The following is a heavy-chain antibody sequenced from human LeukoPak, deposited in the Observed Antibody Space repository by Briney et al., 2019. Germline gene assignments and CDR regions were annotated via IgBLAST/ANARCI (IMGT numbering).Heavy chain of an antibody. D-gene: IGHD5-24*01. J-gene: IGHJ4*02. CDR3: ARYRLSDNFFDY. CDR2: ISTDGSTT. Sequence: GGSLRLSCAASGFTFSDYWMHWVRQAPGKGLVLVSRISTDGSTTNYADSVKGRFTISRDNAKNTLYLQMNSLRAEDTAVYYCARYRLSDNFFDYWGQGTLVTVSS. CDR1: GFTFSDYW. V-gene: IGHV3-74*01.